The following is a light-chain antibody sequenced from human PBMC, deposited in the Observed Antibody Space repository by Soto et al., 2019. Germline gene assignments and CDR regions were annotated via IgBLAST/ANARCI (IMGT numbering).Light chain of an antibody. J-gene: IGLJ1*01. CDR1: NSDVGGYSY. CDR2: DVS. Sequence: QSALTQPRSVSGSPGHSVTISCTGTNSDVGGYSYVSWYQQHPGKAPKLLISDVSKRPAGVPDRFSGSKFGNTASLTISGLQPEDEADYYCCAYAGAFTYVFGSGTKVTVL. CDR3: CAYAGAFTYV. V-gene: IGLV2-11*01.